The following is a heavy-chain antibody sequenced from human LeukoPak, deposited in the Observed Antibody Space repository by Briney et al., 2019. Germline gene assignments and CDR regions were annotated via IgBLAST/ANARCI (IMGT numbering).Heavy chain of an antibody. CDR1: GFTFSNAW. V-gene: IGHV3-15*01. Sequence: PGGSLRLSCAASGFTFSNAWMSWFRQAPGKGLEWVGRIKSKTDGGTTDYAAPVKGRFTISRDDSKNTLYLQMNSLKTEDTAVYYCTTRDYYGSGSQTFDYWGQGTLVTVSS. CDR2: IKSKTDGGTT. CDR3: TTRDYYGSGSQTFDY. J-gene: IGHJ4*02. D-gene: IGHD3-10*01.